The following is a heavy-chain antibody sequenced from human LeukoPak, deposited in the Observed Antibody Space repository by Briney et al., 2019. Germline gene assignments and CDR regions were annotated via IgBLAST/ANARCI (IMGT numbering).Heavy chain of an antibody. J-gene: IGHJ4*02. Sequence: GGSLRLSCAASGFTFSSYAMSWVRHAPGEGLEWVSAISGSGGSTYYTDSVKGRFTISRDNSKNTLYLQMNSLRAEDMAVYYCAKDRTAAAGVFDYWGQGTLVTVSS. D-gene: IGHD6-13*01. V-gene: IGHV3-23*01. CDR1: GFTFSSYA. CDR3: AKDRTAAAGVFDY. CDR2: ISGSGGST.